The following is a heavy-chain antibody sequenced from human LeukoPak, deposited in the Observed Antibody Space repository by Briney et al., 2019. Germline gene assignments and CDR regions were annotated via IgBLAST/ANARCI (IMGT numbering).Heavy chain of an antibody. Sequence: GGSLRLSCAASGFTFSSYWMSWVRQAPGKGLEWVANIKQDGSEKYYVDSVKGRFTISRDNAKNSLYLQMNSLRAEDTAVYYCARDRHDFWSGPFDYWGQGTLGTVSS. CDR3: ARDRHDFWSGPFDY. D-gene: IGHD3-3*01. CDR2: IKQDGSEK. CDR1: GFTFSSYW. V-gene: IGHV3-7*01. J-gene: IGHJ4*02.